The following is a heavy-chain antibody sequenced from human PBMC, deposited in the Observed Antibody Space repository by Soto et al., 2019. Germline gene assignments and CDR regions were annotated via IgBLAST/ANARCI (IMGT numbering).Heavy chain of an antibody. CDR3: ARLDIVGPSTVP. D-gene: IGHD1-26*01. Sequence: QVQLLQSGAEVKRPGASVNVSCKAFGYTFTTYYMHWVRQAPGQGLEWMGMINPTSGSTTYAQNFRGRVTMTRNKSTRTVYMELNSLRSEDTAVYYCARLDIVGPSTVPWGQGTLVTVSS. CDR1: GYTFTTYY. J-gene: IGHJ5*02. CDR2: INPTSGST. V-gene: IGHV1-46*01.